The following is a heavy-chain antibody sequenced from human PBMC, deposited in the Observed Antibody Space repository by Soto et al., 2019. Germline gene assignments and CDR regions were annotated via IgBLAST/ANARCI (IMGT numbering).Heavy chain of an antibody. CDR1: GFTVSSNY. Sequence: PGGSLRLSCAASGFTVSSNYMSWVRQAPGKGLEWVSAISGSGGSTHYADSVKGRFTISRDNSKNTLYLQMNSLRAEDTAVYYCAKLGFLEWGKGGPWGQGTLVTVSS. CDR3: AKLGFLEWGKGGP. V-gene: IGHV3-23*01. J-gene: IGHJ5*02. CDR2: ISGSGGST. D-gene: IGHD3-3*01.